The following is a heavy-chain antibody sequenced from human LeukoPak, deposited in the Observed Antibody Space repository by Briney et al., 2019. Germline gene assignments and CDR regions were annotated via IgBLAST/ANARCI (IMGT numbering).Heavy chain of an antibody. D-gene: IGHD2-2*01. CDR1: GFTFSSYG. CDR2: IRYDGSNK. Sequence: GGSLRLSCAASGFTFSSYGMHWVRQAPGKGLEWVAFIRYDGSNKYYADSVKGRFTISRDNSKNTLYLQMNSLRAEDTAVYYCARDRYCSSTSCYVGGLAFDYWGQGTLVTVSS. CDR3: ARDRYCSSTSCYVGGLAFDY. J-gene: IGHJ4*02. V-gene: IGHV3-30*02.